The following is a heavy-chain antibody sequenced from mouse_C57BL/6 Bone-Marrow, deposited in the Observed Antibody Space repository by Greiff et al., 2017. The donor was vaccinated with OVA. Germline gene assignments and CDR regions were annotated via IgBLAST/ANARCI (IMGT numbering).Heavy chain of an antibody. CDR1: GYTFTSYG. Sequence: QVQLQQSGAELARPGASVKLSCKASGYTFTSYGISWVKQRTGQGLEWIGEIYPRSGNTYYNEKFKGKATLTADKSSSTAYMELRSLTSEDSAVYFCARGWSRWLPCYAMDYWGQGTSVTVSS. V-gene: IGHV1-81*01. CDR3: ARGWSRWLPCYAMDY. D-gene: IGHD2-3*01. CDR2: IYPRSGNT. J-gene: IGHJ4*01.